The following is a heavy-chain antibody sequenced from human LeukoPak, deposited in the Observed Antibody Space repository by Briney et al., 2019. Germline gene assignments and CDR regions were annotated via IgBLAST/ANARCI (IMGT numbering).Heavy chain of an antibody. CDR2: ISGSGGST. CDR3: ARWTLQYYYDSSGYALDY. D-gene: IGHD3-22*01. V-gene: IGHV3-23*01. J-gene: IGHJ4*02. Sequence: GGSLRLSCAASGFTFSSYAMSWVRQAPGKGLEWVSAISGSGGSTYYADSVKGRFTIPRDNSKNTLYLQMNSLRAEDTAVYYCARWTLQYYYDSSGYALDYWGQGTLVTVSS. CDR1: GFTFSSYA.